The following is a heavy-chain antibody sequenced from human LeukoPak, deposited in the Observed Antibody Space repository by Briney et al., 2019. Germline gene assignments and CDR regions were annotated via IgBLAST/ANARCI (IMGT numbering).Heavy chain of an antibody. D-gene: IGHD3-22*01. CDR1: GFTFSNAW. V-gene: IGHV3-15*01. Sequence: GGSLRLSCAASGFTFSNAWMGWVCQAPGKGLEWVGSMKSKTDGGTTDYAAPVKGRFTISRDDSKNTLYLQMNSLKTEDTAVYYCTHDSSGYYYRYFDYWGQGTLVTVSS. J-gene: IGHJ4*02. CDR2: MKSKTDGGTT. CDR3: THDSSGYYYRYFDY.